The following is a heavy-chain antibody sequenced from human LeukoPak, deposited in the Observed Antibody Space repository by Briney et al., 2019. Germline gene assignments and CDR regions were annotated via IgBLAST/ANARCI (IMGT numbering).Heavy chain of an antibody. J-gene: IGHJ6*02. V-gene: IGHV3-9*01. CDR2: INWNSDTK. CDR1: GFAFHNYA. Sequence: GGSLRLSCVGSGFAFHNYAMHWVRRPPGKGLEWVSAINWNSDTKAYADSVKGRFTISRDRARNSLYLQMDSLRPEDTALYYCAKDTGGNGAYFFAMDVWGQGTSVTVSS. D-gene: IGHD4-23*01. CDR3: AKDTGGNGAYFFAMDV.